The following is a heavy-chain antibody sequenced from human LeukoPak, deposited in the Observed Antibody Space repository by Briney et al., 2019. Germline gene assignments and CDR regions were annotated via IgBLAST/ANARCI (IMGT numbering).Heavy chain of an antibody. Sequence: GGSLRLSCAASGFTFSSYGMHCVRQAPGKGLEWVAFIRYDGSNKYYADSVKGRFTISRDNSKNTLYLQMNSLRAEDTAVYYCAKDRYDFWSGYPEYYFDYWGQGTLVTVSS. CDR1: GFTFSSYG. J-gene: IGHJ4*02. CDR3: AKDRYDFWSGYPEYYFDY. V-gene: IGHV3-30*02. D-gene: IGHD3-3*01. CDR2: IRYDGSNK.